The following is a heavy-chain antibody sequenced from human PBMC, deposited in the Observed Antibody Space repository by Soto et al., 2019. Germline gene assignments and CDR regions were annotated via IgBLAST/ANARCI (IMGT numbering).Heavy chain of an antibody. J-gene: IGHJ4*02. CDR3: VKDNVGVYCSGGSCYFDY. D-gene: IGHD2-15*01. Sequence: EVHLVESGGGLAQPGRSLRLSCVASGFSLDHYAMHWVRQAPGKGLEWVSGIRWDSGVIDYADSVRGRFTISRDNAKNSLSLQMTILRAEDTALYYCVKDNVGVYCSGGSCYFDYWGQGSLVTVSS. CDR1: GFSLDHYA. V-gene: IGHV3-9*01. CDR2: IRWDSGVI.